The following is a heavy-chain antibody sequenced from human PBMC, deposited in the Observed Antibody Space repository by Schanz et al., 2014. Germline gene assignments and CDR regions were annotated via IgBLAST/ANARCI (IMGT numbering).Heavy chain of an antibody. V-gene: IGHV1-18*01. CDR2: INGYNGHT. CDR3: ARGYGDSPTDF. J-gene: IGHJ4*02. D-gene: IGHD4-17*01. Sequence: QVQLVQSGAEVKKPGSSVKVSCKASRSTFSSYTISWVRQAPGQGLEWMGWINGYNGHTLYAQKFQGRVTMTTDTSTSTSYMELTSLRFDDTAVYYCARGYGDSPTDFWGQGTLVTVSS. CDR1: RSTFSSYT.